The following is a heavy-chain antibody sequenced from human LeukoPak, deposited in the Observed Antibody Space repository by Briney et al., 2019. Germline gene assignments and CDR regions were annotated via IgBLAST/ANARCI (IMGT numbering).Heavy chain of an antibody. CDR2: IKQDGSEK. D-gene: IGHD6-19*01. CDR3: AKDLSSALDY. CDR1: GFTFSKHW. V-gene: IGHV3-7*01. J-gene: IGHJ4*02. Sequence: PGGSLRLSCVASGFTFSKHWMSWVRQAPGKGLEWVANIKQDGSEKYYVDSVKGRFTISRDNSKNTLYLQMNSLRAEDTAVYYCAKDLSSALDYWGQGTLVTVSS.